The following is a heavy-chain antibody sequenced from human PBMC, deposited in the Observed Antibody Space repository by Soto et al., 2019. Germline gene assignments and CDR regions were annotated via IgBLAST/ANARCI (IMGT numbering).Heavy chain of an antibody. CDR1: GGSISSSNW. CDR3: ARVPPDYGGNSVDYYGMDV. J-gene: IGHJ6*02. CDR2: IYHSGST. Sequence: QVQLQESGPGLVKPSGTLSLTCAVSGGSISSSNWWSWVRQPPGKGLEWIGEIYHSGSTNYNPSLKSRVTISVDKSKTQFSLKLSSVTAADTAVYYCARVPPDYGGNSVDYYGMDVWGQGTTVTVSS. V-gene: IGHV4-4*02. D-gene: IGHD4-17*01.